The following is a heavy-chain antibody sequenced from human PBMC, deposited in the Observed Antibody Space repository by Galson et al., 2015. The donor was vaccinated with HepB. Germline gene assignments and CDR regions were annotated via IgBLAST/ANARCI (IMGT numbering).Heavy chain of an antibody. CDR3: ARVEYSYGLYFDY. CDR2: ISSSGSII. J-gene: IGHJ4*02. D-gene: IGHD5-18*01. Sequence: SLRLSCAASGFTFSDYYMSGIRQAPGKGLEWVSYISSSGSIIYYADSVKGRFTISRDHAKNSLYLQMNILRAEDTAVYFCARVEYSYGLYFDYWGQGTLVTVSS. CDR1: GFTFSDYY. V-gene: IGHV3-11*01.